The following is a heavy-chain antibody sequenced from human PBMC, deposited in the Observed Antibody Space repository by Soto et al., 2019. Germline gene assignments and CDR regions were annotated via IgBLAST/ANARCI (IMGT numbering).Heavy chain of an antibody. CDR1: GYTFTSYG. CDR3: ARDLVLHDYGDDQYFDY. D-gene: IGHD4-17*01. J-gene: IGHJ4*02. CDR2: TSAYNGNT. Sequence: ASVKVSCKASGYTFTSYGISWVRQAPGQGLEWMGWTSAYNGNTNYAQKLQGRVTMTTDTSTSTAYMELRSLRSDDTAVYYCARDLVLHDYGDDQYFDYWGQGTLVTVSS. V-gene: IGHV1-18*01.